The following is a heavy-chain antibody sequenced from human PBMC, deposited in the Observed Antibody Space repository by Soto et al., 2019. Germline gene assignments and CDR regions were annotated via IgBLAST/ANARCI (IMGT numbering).Heavy chain of an antibody. CDR2: MYWDGAE. CDR3: AHRRNYDFWSS. V-gene: IGHV2-5*02. Sequence: QITLKESGPTLVKPTQTLTLTCTFSGFSFSTIGVGVGWIRQPPGKALEWLALMYWDGAERYSKSLESRLSITHDTSKNQVVLTLTNMDPADTATYYCAHRRNYDFWSSWGQGTLVTVSS. D-gene: IGHD3-3*01. J-gene: IGHJ5*01. CDR1: GFSFSTIGVG.